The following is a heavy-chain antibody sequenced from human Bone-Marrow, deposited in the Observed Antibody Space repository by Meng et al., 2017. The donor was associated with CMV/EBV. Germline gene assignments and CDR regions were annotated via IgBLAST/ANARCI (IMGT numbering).Heavy chain of an antibody. J-gene: IGHJ6*02. V-gene: IGHV1-2*02. CDR2: VNPQGGGT. Sequence: ASVKVSCKASGYIFIGYYIHWVRQAPGQGLEWMGWVNPQGGGTNYAQGFQDRVTMATDTSITTAYMELSRLTSDDTAVYYCARVRFYDGLDVWGQGTTVTVSS. CDR3: ARVRFYDGLDV. CDR1: GYIFIGYY.